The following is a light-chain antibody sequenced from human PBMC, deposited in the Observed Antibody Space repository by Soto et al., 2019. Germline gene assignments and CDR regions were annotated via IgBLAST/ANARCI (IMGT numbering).Light chain of an antibody. CDR3: QKYNSAPLT. Sequence: DIQMTQSPSPLSASLGDRVTITCRASQGIGVYLAWFQQKPGKVPKLLIYAASALQSGVPSRFSGSGSGTDFTLTISSLQPEDFATYYCQKYNSAPLTFGGGTKVEIK. V-gene: IGKV1-27*01. CDR1: QGIGVY. J-gene: IGKJ4*01. CDR2: AAS.